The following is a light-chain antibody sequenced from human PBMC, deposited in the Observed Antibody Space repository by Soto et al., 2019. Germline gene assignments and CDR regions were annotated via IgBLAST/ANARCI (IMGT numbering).Light chain of an antibody. CDR3: QQYNGFWT. CDR2: KAS. Sequence: DIHMTQSPSTLSASVGDRVTITCRASQSISSWLAWYQQKPGKAPKLLIYKASSLESGVPSRFGGSGSGTEFTLTISSLQPDDFATYYCQQYNGFWTFGQGTKV. J-gene: IGKJ1*01. V-gene: IGKV1-5*03. CDR1: QSISSW.